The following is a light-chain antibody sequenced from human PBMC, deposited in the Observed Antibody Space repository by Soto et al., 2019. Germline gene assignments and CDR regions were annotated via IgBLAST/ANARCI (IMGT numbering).Light chain of an antibody. V-gene: IGKV1-5*03. CDR2: KSS. CDR1: QSIDGW. CDR3: QHYTISGCT. Sequence: DIQLTQSPSTLSASIGDRVTITCRASQSIDGWLAWYQQKPGEAPKLLIYKSSTSQPGVPSRFSGSESGTDFTRTISTLQPGDFATYYCQHYTISGCTFGQGTKLEIK. J-gene: IGKJ2*02.